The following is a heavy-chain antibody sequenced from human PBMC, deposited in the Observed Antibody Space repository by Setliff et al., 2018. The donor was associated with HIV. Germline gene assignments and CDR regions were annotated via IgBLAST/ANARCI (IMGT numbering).Heavy chain of an antibody. J-gene: IGHJ6*03. CDR2: INPSSGAT. CDR3: AREVHDHTNRLYYYYYIDV. D-gene: IGHD2-8*01. CDR1: GYTLTGYY. V-gene: IGHV1-2*02. Sequence: GASVKVSCKASGYTLTGYYMHWVRLAPGLGLEWMGWINPSSGATNFAQNFQGRVTMTRDTSITTVYLELIRLRSDDTAVYYCAREVHDHTNRLYYYYYIDVWAKGTPVTVSS.